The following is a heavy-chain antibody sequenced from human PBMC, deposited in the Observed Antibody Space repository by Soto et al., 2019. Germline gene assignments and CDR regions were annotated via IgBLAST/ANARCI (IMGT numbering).Heavy chain of an antibody. Sequence: DVQLVESGGGLVQPGGSLRLSCAASGFSVSNNYMSWVRQAPGKGLEWVSLIYSGGVTRYADSVKGRFTIYRHNSKNTVYLQMDSLRLDDTAVYYCARRTLNYGDQLDYWGKGTLVTVSS. D-gene: IGHD4-17*01. CDR1: GFSVSNNY. CDR2: IYSGGVT. CDR3: ARRTLNYGDQLDY. J-gene: IGHJ4*02. V-gene: IGHV3-53*04.